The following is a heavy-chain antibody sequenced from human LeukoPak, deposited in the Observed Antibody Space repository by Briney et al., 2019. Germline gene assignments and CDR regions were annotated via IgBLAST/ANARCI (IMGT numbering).Heavy chain of an antibody. J-gene: IGHJ4*02. CDR2: IYYSGST. D-gene: IGHD6-19*01. CDR3: ARQVVAVAGTGYFDY. Sequence: SETLSLTCTVSGGSIRSSSYYWGWIRQPPGKGLEWIWSIYYSGSTYYNASLKSRGTISVDTSKNQFSLKLNSVTAADTAVYFCARQVVAVAGTGYFDYWGQGTLVTVSS. V-gene: IGHV4-39*01. CDR1: GGSIRSSSYY.